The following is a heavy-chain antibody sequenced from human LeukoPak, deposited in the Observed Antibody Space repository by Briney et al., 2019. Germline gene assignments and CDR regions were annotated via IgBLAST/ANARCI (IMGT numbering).Heavy chain of an antibody. Sequence: SETLSLTCAVYGGSFSGYYWSWIRQPPGKGLEWIGEINHSGSTNYNPSLKSRVTISVDTSKNQFSLKLSSVTAADTAVYYCARHSGDSSGYLLDYWGQGTLVTVSS. CDR2: INHSGST. V-gene: IGHV4-34*01. CDR3: ARHSGDSSGYLLDY. CDR1: GGSFSGYY. J-gene: IGHJ4*02. D-gene: IGHD3-22*01.